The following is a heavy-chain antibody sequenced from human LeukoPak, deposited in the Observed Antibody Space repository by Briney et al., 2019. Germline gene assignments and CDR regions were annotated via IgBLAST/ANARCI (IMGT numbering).Heavy chain of an antibody. V-gene: IGHV3-21*01. CDR1: GFTFSSYS. J-gene: IGHJ3*02. CDR3: ARGTQVGAPRGAAFDI. D-gene: IGHD1-26*01. Sequence: PGGSLRLSCAASGFTFSSYSMNWVRQAPGKGLEWVSSISSSSSYIYYADSVKGRFTISRDNAKNSLYLQMNSLRAEDTAVYYCARGTQVGAPRGAAFDIWGQGTMVTVSS. CDR2: ISSSSSYI.